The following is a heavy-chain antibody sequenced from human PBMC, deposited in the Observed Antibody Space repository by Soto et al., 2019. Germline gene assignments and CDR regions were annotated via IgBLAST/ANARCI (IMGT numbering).Heavy chain of an antibody. J-gene: IGHJ5*02. CDR1: GYTFTSYG. Sequence: GAEVKKHGASVQVSCKASGYTFTSYGISWVRQAPGQGLVWMGWISAYNGNTNYAQKLQGRVTMTTDTSTSTAYMELRSLRSDDTAVYYCAREYSSSWYNWFDPWGQGTLVTVSS. V-gene: IGHV1-18*01. CDR3: AREYSSSWYNWFDP. D-gene: IGHD6-13*01. CDR2: ISAYNGNT.